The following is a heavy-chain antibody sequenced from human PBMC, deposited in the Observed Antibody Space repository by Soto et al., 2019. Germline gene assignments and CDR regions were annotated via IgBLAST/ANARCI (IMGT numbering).Heavy chain of an antibody. D-gene: IGHD3-9*01. Sequence: QVQLQQWGAGLLKPSETLSLTCAVYGGSFSGYYWSWIRQPPGKGLEWIGEINHSGSTNYNPSLKSRVTISVDTSKNQFSLKLSSVTAADTAVYYCARVGGYFDWLPGLGVDYWGQGTLVTVSS. CDR3: ARVGGYFDWLPGLGVDY. V-gene: IGHV4-34*01. CDR1: GGSFSGYY. J-gene: IGHJ4*02. CDR2: INHSGST.